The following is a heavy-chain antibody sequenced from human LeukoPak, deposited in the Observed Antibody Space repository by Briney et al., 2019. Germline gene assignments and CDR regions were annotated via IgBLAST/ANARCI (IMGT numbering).Heavy chain of an antibody. CDR1: GGSISSGDYH. V-gene: IGHV4-30-4*01. D-gene: IGHD3-10*01. CDR3: ARGFGSGNYYYGWFDP. J-gene: IGHJ5*02. Sequence: SETLSLTCTVSGGSISSGDYHWNWIRQPPGKGLEWIGFIHDSGSTLYNPSLKSRIIISRDVSRNQFSLQLTSVTAADTAVYYCARGFGSGNYYYGWFDPWGQGALVTVPS. CDR2: IHDSGST.